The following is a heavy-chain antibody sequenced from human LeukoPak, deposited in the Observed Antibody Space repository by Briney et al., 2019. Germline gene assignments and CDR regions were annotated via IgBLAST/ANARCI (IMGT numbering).Heavy chain of an antibody. Sequence: GASVKVSCKASGYTFTSYDINWVRQATGQGLEWMGWMNPNSGNTSYAQKFQGRVTMTRNTSISTAYMELSSLRSEDTAVYYCARGVWSSVYYFDYWGQGTLVTVSS. J-gene: IGHJ4*02. V-gene: IGHV1-8*01. CDR1: GYTFTSYD. D-gene: IGHD6-25*01. CDR2: MNPNSGNT. CDR3: ARGVWSSVYYFDY.